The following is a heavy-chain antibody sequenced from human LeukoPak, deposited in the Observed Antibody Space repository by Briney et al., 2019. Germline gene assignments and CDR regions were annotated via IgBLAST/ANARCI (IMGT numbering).Heavy chain of an antibody. D-gene: IGHD3-9*01. J-gene: IGHJ4*02. CDR2: IYYSGST. V-gene: IGHV4-39*01. CDR3: AREYDILTGYDY. Sequence: TSETLSLTCTVSGGSISSSSYYWGWIRQPPGKGLEWIGSIYYSGSTYYNPSLKSRVTISVDTSKNQFSLKLSSVTAADTAVYYCAREYDILTGYDYWGQGTLVTVSS. CDR1: GGSISSSSYY.